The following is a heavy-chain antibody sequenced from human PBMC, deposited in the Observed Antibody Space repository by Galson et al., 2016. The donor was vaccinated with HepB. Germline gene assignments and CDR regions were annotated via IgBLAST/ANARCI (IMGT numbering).Heavy chain of an antibody. D-gene: IGHD2-15*01. V-gene: IGHV3-21*06. Sequence: SLRFSCAASGLTFSRYSMNWVRQAPGKGLEWVSSISSSSAYMYYADSVKGRFTISRDNAKNSLYLQMNSLRAEDTAVYYCARDCSGGSCYGYYYFVMDVWGQGTTVTVSS. CDR1: GLTFSRYS. CDR3: ARDCSGGSCYGYYYFVMDV. J-gene: IGHJ6*02. CDR2: ISSSSAYM.